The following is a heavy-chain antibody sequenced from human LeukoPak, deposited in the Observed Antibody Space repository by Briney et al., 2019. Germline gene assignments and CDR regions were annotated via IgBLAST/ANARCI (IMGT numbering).Heavy chain of an antibody. CDR2: IYYSGST. CDR3: ARRGYSSGYYYFDY. V-gene: IGHV4-59*08. CDR1: GWSISSYY. J-gene: IGHJ4*02. D-gene: IGHD3-22*01. Sequence: SETLSLTCTVSGWSISSYYWSWIRQPPGKGLEWIGYIYYSGSTNYNPSLKSRVTISVDTSKNQFPLKLRSVTAADTAVYYCARRGYSSGYYYFDYWGQGTLVTVSS.